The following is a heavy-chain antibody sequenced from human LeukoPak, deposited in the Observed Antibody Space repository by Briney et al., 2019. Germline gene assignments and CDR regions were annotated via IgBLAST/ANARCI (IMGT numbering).Heavy chain of an antibody. V-gene: IGHV3-33*06. CDR1: GFTFSSYG. CDR2: IWYDGGNK. Sequence: GGSLRLSCAASGFTFSSYGMHWVRQAPGKGLEWVAVIWYDGGNKYYADSVKGRFTISRDNSKNTLYLQMNSLRAEDTAVYYCAKDSVGNWNYFDYWGQGTLVTVSS. CDR3: AKDSVGNWNYFDY. D-gene: IGHD1-20*01. J-gene: IGHJ4*02.